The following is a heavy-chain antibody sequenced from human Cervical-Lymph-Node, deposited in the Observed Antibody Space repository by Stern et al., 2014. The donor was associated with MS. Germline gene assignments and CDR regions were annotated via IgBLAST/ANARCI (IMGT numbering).Heavy chain of an antibody. Sequence: VLLVESGAEVKKPGASVKVTCKTSENTFTGYYIHWVRQAPGQGLEWMGWINPNSGATNYAQRFQDRVSLTSDTSNSLAYMELDRLTSGDTAVYYCARISLGSGIDYWGQGSLVTVSS. J-gene: IGHJ4*02. D-gene: IGHD1-26*01. V-gene: IGHV1-2*02. CDR1: ENTFTGYY. CDR2: INPNSGAT. CDR3: ARISLGSGIDY.